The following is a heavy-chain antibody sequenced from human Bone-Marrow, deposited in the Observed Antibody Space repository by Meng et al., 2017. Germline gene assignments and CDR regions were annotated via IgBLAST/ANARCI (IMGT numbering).Heavy chain of an antibody. CDR1: GGSISSSSYY. Sequence: SETLSLTCTVSGGSISSSSYYWGWIRQPPGKGLEWIGSIYYSGSTYYNPSLKSRVTISVDTSKNQFSLKLSPVTAADTAVCYCARGSGSYSNLGTGFSRTYNWFDPWGQGTLVTVSS. J-gene: IGHJ5*02. CDR3: ARGSGSYSNLGTGFSRTYNWFDP. D-gene: IGHD3-10*01. V-gene: IGHV4-39*07. CDR2: IYYSGST.